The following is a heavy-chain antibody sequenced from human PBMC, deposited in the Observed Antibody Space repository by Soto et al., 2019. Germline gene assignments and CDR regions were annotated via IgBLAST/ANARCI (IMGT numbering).Heavy chain of an antibody. CDR3: ARLSDILTGYTPYYYYGMDV. D-gene: IGHD3-9*01. J-gene: IGHJ6*02. V-gene: IGHV1-69*13. CDR1: GGTFSSYA. Sequence: SVKVSCKASGGTFSSYAISWVRQAPGQGLEWMGGIIPIFGTANYAQKFQGRVTITADESTSTAYMELSSLRSEDTAVYYCARLSDILTGYTPYYYYGMDVWGQGTTVTVSS. CDR2: IIPIFGTA.